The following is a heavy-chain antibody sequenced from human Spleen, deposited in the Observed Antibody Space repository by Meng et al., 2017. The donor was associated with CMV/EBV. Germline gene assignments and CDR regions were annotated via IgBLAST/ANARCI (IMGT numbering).Heavy chain of an antibody. V-gene: IGHV1-24*01. Sequence: ASVKVSCKVSGYTLTELSMHWVRQAPGKGLEWMGGFDPEDGETIYAQKFQGRVTITADKSTRTAYMELSSLTSDDTAVYYCARGTAVGSSAWGPSPQDVFDIWGQGTMVTVSS. CDR1: GYTLTELS. CDR2: FDPEDGET. D-gene: IGHD6-25*01. CDR3: ARGTAVGSSAWGPSPQDVFDI. J-gene: IGHJ3*02.